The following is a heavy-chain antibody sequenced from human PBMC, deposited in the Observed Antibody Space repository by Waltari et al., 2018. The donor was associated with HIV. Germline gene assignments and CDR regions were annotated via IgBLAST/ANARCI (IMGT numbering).Heavy chain of an antibody. J-gene: IGHJ6*02. CDR2: ISQSGTT. Sequence: QLQLQESGSGLVKPSQPLSLTCAVSGGSLRSGGYSWTWIRQPPGKGREWIGYISQSGTTYYNPSLQSRVTISLDRSKNQFSLKLRSVTAADTAVYYCARDRLSVTTRGGYYYGLDVWGQGTTVTVSS. CDR3: ARDRLSVTTRGGYYYGLDV. CDR1: GGSLRSGGYS. D-gene: IGHD4-17*01. V-gene: IGHV4-30-2*01.